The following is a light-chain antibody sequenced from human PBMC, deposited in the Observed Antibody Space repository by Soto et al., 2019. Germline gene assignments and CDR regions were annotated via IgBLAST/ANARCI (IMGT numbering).Light chain of an antibody. V-gene: IGKV1-9*01. J-gene: IGKJ3*01. CDR2: GAS. CDR3: QQLQRTPFT. Sequence: QLTQSPSSLSASVGDRVTITCRASQDVSRYSAWYQQKAGKAPTLLIYGASTLQSGVPSRFSGFGSGTEFTLTISSLQPEDFATYHCQQLQRTPFTFGHGTTVDVK. CDR1: QDVSRY.